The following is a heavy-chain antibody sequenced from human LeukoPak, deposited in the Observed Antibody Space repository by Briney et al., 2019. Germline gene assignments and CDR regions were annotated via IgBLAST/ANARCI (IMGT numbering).Heavy chain of an antibody. CDR2: IYYSGST. CDR3: GRDRPTGYYDY. CDR1: GGSISSSSYY. Sequence: TSETLSLTCTVSGGSISSSSYYWGWIRQPPGKGLEWIGSIYYSGSTYYNPSLKSRVTISVDTSKNQFSLKLTSVTAADTAVYYCGRDRPTGYYDYWGQGILVTVSS. J-gene: IGHJ4*02. D-gene: IGHD3-9*01. V-gene: IGHV4-39*07.